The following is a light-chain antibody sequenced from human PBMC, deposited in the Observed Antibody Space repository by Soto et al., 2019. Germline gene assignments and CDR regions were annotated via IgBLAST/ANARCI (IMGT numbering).Light chain of an antibody. V-gene: IGLV1-40*01. J-gene: IGLJ1*01. CDR1: SSNIGAGYD. Sequence: QSVLTQPPSVSGAPGQRVTISCTGSSSNIGAGYDVHWYQQLPGTAPKLLIHGNSNRPSGVPDRFSGSKSGTSAPLAITGLQAEDEADYYCQSYDSSLSGYVFGTGTKVTVL. CDR2: GNS. CDR3: QSYDSSLSGYV.